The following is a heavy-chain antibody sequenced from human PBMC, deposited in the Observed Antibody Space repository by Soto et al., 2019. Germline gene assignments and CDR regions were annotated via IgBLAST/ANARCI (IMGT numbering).Heavy chain of an antibody. Sequence: PSETLSLTCAVYGGSFSGYYWSWIRQPPGKGLEWIGEINHSGSTNYNPSLKSRVTISVDTSKNQFSLKLSSVTAADTAVYYCARGSRYYYGSGSYYTVRRPAAPYYFDYWGQGTLVTVS. J-gene: IGHJ4*02. CDR2: INHSGST. CDR1: GGSFSGYY. D-gene: IGHD3-10*01. CDR3: ARGSRYYYGSGSYYTVRRPAAPYYFDY. V-gene: IGHV4-34*01.